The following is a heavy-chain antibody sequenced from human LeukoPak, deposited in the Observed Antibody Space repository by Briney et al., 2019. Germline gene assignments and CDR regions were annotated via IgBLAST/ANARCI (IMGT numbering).Heavy chain of an antibody. CDR2: IYYSGST. Sequence: PSETLSLTCTVSGGSISSSSYYWGWIRQPPGKGLEWIGSIYYSGSTYYNPSLKSRVTISVDTSKNQFSLKLSSVTAADTAVYYCARDWRGLTGYYIYFDYWGQGTLVTVSS. CDR3: ARDWRGLTGYYIYFDY. CDR1: GGSISSSSYY. V-gene: IGHV4-39*07. D-gene: IGHD3-9*01. J-gene: IGHJ4*02.